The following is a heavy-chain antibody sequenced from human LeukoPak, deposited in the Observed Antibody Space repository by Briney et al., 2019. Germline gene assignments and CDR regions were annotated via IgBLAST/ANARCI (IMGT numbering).Heavy chain of an antibody. CDR2: ISSSGSTI. D-gene: IGHD5-18*01. V-gene: IGHV3-11*01. CDR3: ARDQVDTAMVRDPFDY. Sequence: GGSLSLSCAASGFTFSDYYMSWIRQAPGKGLEWVSYISSSGSTIYYADSVKGRFTISRDNAKNSLYLQMNSLRAEDTAVYYCARDQVDTAMVRDPFDYWGQGTLVTVSS. J-gene: IGHJ4*02. CDR1: GFTFSDYY.